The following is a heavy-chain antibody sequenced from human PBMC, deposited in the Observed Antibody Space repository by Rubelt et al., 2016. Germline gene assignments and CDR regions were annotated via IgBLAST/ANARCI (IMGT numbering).Heavy chain of an antibody. Sequence: EVQLVESGGGLVQPGGSLRVSCAASGFTFSSYWMSWVRQAPGKGLEWMASIKYDGSVTFYVDSVKGRFTISRDDAKNSLYLQMNSLRAEDTAVYYCARTNAMNVWGQGTTVTVSS. CDR1: GFTFSSYW. CDR2: IKYDGSVT. CDR3: ARTNAMNV. V-gene: IGHV3-7*01. J-gene: IGHJ6*02.